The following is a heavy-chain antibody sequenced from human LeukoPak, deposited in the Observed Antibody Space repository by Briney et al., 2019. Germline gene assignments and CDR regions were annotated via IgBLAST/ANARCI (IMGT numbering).Heavy chain of an antibody. CDR2: INKDGSET. CDR3: ARDVYSYNY. Sequence: PGGSLRLSCAASGFTFSNYWMSWVRQAPGKGLEWVANINKDGSETYYVDSVKGRFTISRDNAKNTLYLQMNSLRAEDTAVYYCARDVYSYNYWGQGTLVTVSS. D-gene: IGHD3-16*02. CDR1: GFTFSNYW. V-gene: IGHV3-7*01. J-gene: IGHJ4*02.